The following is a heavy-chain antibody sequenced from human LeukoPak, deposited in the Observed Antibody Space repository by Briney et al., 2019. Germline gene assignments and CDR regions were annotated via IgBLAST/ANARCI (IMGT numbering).Heavy chain of an antibody. CDR2: IWYDGSNK. CDR3: AKSYSSGWYGGDFDY. V-gene: IGHV3-33*06. D-gene: IGHD6-19*01. CDR1: GFTFSSYG. Sequence: GGSLRLSCAASGFTFSSYGMHWVRQAPGKGLEWVAVIWYDGSNKYYADSVKGRFTISRDNSKNTLYLQMNSLRAEDTAVYYCAKSYSSGWYGGDFDYWGQGTLVTVPS. J-gene: IGHJ4*02.